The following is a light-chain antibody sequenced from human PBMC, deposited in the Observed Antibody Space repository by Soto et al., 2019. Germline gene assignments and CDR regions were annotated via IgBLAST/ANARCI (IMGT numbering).Light chain of an antibody. J-gene: IGKJ1*01. CDR2: AAS. CDR3: LQDYTYPWT. Sequence: AIQMTQSPSSLSASMGDRVTITCRASQDISNDLGWFQQKPGKAPKVLIYAASSLQSGVPSRFSGSGSRTDFTLTISSLQPEDFATYYCLQDYTYPWTFGQGTKVEIK. CDR1: QDISND. V-gene: IGKV1-6*01.